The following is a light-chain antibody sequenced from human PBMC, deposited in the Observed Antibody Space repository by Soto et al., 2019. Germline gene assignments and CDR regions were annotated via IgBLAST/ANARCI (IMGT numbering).Light chain of an antibody. CDR1: QSVLYSSNNKNY. J-gene: IGKJ3*01. CDR2: WAS. V-gene: IGKV4-1*01. CDR3: QQHYNIPFT. Sequence: DIVMTQSPDSLAVSLGERATINCKSSQSVLYSSNNKNYLAGYQQKPGQPPKLLIYWASTRESGVPDRFSGSGSGTDFTLTISSLQAEDVAVYYCQQHYNIPFTFGPGTKVDIK.